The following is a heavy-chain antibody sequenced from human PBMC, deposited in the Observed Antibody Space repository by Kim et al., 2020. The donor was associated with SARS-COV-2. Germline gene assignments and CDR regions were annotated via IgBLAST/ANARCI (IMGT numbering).Heavy chain of an antibody. Sequence: GGSLRLSCAASGFTFSSYAMSWVRQAPGKGLEWVSAISGSGGSTYYADSVKGRFTISRDNSKNTLYLQMNSLRAEDTAVYYCAKVGCGGDCYFPVRFRDYYYYGMDVWGQGTTVTVSS. CDR3: AKVGCGGDCYFPVRFRDYYYYGMDV. V-gene: IGHV3-23*01. D-gene: IGHD2-21*02. J-gene: IGHJ6*02. CDR2: ISGSGGST. CDR1: GFTFSSYA.